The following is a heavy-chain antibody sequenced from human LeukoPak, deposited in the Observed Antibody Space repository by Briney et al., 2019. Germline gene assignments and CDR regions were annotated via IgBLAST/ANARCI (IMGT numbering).Heavy chain of an antibody. V-gene: IGHV3-7*03. Sequence: QPGGSLRLSCAASEFTFSTCCMSWVRQAPGKGLEWVANINCDGGQTYYVDSVRGRFTLSRDNAKNSLYLQMNSLRVEDMAVYYCARSSGIGTTDYWGQGTLVIVSS. J-gene: IGHJ4*02. CDR3: ARSSGIGTTDY. D-gene: IGHD1-1*01. CDR2: INCDGGQT. CDR1: EFTFSTCC.